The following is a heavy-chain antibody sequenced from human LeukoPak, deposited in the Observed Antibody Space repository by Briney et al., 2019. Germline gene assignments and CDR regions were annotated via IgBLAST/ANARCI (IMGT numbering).Heavy chain of an antibody. CDR2: IIPIFGTA. CDR1: GGTFSSYA. J-gene: IGHJ4*02. V-gene: IGHV1-69*05. D-gene: IGHD6-6*01. CDR3: AKTRDVYSSSSDY. Sequence: ASVKVSCKASGGTFSSYAISWVRQAPGQGLEWMGGIIPIFGTANYAQKFQGRVTITTDESTSTAYMELSSLRSEDTAVYYCAKTRDVYSSSSDYWGQGTLVTVSS.